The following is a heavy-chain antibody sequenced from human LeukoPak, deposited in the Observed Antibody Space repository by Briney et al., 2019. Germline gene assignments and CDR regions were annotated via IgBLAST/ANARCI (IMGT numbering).Heavy chain of an antibody. Sequence: ASVTVSCKASGYTFTSYGISWVRQAPGQGLEWMGWISAYNGNTNYAQKLQGRVTMTTDTSTSTAYMELRSLRSDDTAVYYCVRIEKGYSSSSDSPYYYYMDVWGKGTTVTVSS. CDR1: GYTFTSYG. CDR3: VRIEKGYSSSSDSPYYYYMDV. J-gene: IGHJ6*03. CDR2: ISAYNGNT. D-gene: IGHD6-6*01. V-gene: IGHV1-18*01.